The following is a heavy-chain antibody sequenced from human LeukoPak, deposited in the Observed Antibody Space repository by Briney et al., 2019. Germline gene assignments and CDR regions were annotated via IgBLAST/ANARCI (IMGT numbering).Heavy chain of an antibody. D-gene: IGHD1-26*01. Sequence: GGSMRLSCEASGFTFGTYAMSWVRQGPGKGLEWVSAISGIGTYTYYADSVKGRFTISRDNSKNTLYLQMNSLRAEDTAVYYCARGRGDIVGTTSHFDYWGQGTLVTVSS. CDR2: ISGIGTYT. CDR1: GFTFGTYA. J-gene: IGHJ4*02. CDR3: ARGRGDIVGTTSHFDY. V-gene: IGHV3-23*01.